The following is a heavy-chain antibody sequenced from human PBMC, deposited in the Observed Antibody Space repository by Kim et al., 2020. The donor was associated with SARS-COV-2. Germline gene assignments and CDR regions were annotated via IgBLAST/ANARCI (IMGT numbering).Heavy chain of an antibody. D-gene: IGHD3-10*01. CDR1: GYTFTTYG. V-gene: IGHV1-18*01. J-gene: IGHJ6*01. CDR2: IKTHNGKK. Sequence: ASVKVSCKTSGYTFTTYGISWVRQAPGQGLEWLGWIKTHNGKKNYAQKVQDRVTVTTDTSTSTAYMELRRLRSDDTAMYYCARALGGGYYGSGIMYFYGM. CDR3: ARALGGGYYGSGIMYFYGM.